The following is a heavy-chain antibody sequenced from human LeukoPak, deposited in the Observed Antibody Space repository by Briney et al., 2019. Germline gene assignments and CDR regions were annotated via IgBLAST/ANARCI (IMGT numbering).Heavy chain of an antibody. J-gene: IGHJ4*02. Sequence: GGSLRLSCTASGFTFRSYAMSWVRQAPGKGLEWVSAISGSGGSAFYADSAKGRFTISKDDSKNTLYLEMNNLRAADTAVYYCAKDHYYYGSGNQLDFWGQGTLVTVSS. CDR3: AKDHYYYGSGNQLDF. CDR2: ISGSGGSA. D-gene: IGHD3-10*01. CDR1: GFTFRSYA. V-gene: IGHV3-23*01.